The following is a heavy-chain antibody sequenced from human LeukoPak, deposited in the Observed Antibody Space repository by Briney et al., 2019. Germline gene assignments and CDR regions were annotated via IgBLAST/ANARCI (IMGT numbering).Heavy chain of an antibody. CDR3: ARDVAGNRYADY. Sequence: ASVKVSCKASGYTFTGYYLHWVRQAPGQGLEWMGWINPNSGGTDYAQKFQGRVTLTRDTSISTAYMELNGPRSDDTALYYCARDVAGNRYADYWGQGTLVTVSS. CDR2: INPNSGGT. CDR1: GYTFTGYY. J-gene: IGHJ4*02. D-gene: IGHD6-19*01. V-gene: IGHV1-2*02.